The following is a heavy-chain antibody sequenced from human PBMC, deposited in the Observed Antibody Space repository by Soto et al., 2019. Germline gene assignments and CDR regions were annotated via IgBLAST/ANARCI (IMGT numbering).Heavy chain of an antibody. CDR3: AREFCSGGNCYTYYFDP. Sequence: DVQLVETGGGIVPPGGSLRLSCAASGLTFNRYWMHWVRHAPGKGLVWVSHINTDGTNSNYVDSVKGRFTISRDNAKSTLFLQMNSLRDEDTAVYYCAREFCSGGNCYTYYFDPWGQGIPVTVSS. CDR1: GLTFNRYW. CDR2: INTDGTNS. D-gene: IGHD2-15*01. V-gene: IGHV3-74*01. J-gene: IGHJ5*02.